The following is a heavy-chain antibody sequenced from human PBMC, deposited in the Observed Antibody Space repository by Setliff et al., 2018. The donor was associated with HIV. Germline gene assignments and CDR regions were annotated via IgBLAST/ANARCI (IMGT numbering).Heavy chain of an antibody. CDR2: IYNSGGT. CDR1: GGSISSGDYY. Sequence: KPSETLSLTCTVSGGSISSGDYYWTWIRQPPGRGLEWIGYIYNSGGTYYEPSLRGRVTISIDRSKNQFSLKLNSVTAADTAVYYCARETNASGSLTAYWYFDLWGRGTLVTVSS. D-gene: IGHD3-10*01. CDR3: ARETNASGSLTAYWYFDL. V-gene: IGHV4-30-4*08. J-gene: IGHJ2*01.